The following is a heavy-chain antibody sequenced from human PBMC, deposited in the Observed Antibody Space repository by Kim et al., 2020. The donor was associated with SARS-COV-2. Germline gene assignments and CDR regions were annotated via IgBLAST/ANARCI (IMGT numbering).Heavy chain of an antibody. V-gene: IGHV3-9*01. J-gene: IGHJ6*03. CDR1: GFTFGDYA. CDR2: ISWNSGSI. CDR3: AKDQGSYYDYWSCPLYYYSYMDV. Sequence: GGSLRLSCAASGFTFGDYAMHWVRQAPGKGLEWVSGISWNSGSIGYADSVKGRFTISRDNAKNSLYLQMNSLRADDTALYYCAKDQGSYYDYWSCPLYYYSYMDVWGKGTPVTVSS. D-gene: IGHD3-3*01.